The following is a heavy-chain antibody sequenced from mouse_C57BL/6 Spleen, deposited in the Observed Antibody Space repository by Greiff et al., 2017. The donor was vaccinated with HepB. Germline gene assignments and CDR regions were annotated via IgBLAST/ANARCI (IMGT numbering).Heavy chain of an antibody. V-gene: IGHV1-52*01. Sequence: QVQLQQPGAELVRPGSSVKLSCKASGYTFTSYWMHWVKQRPIQGLEWIGNIDPSDSETNYNQKFKDKATLTVDKSSSTAYMQLSSLTSEDSAVYYCARGGNYVYYFDYWGQGTTLTVSS. CDR2: IDPSDSET. J-gene: IGHJ2*01. CDR3: ARGGNYVYYFDY. CDR1: GYTFTSYW. D-gene: IGHD2-1*01.